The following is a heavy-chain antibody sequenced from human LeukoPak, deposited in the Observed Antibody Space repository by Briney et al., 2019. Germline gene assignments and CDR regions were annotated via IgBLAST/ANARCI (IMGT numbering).Heavy chain of an antibody. Sequence: SETLSLTCTVSGGSISSSSYYWGWIRQPPGKGLEWIGSIYYSGSTNYNPSLKSRVTISVDTSKNQFSLKLSSVTAADTAVYYCARATYYYDSSGYYRPYYFDYWGQGTLVTVSS. J-gene: IGHJ4*02. CDR2: IYYSGST. D-gene: IGHD3-22*01. V-gene: IGHV4-39*07. CDR1: GGSISSSSYY. CDR3: ARATYYYDSSGYYRPYYFDY.